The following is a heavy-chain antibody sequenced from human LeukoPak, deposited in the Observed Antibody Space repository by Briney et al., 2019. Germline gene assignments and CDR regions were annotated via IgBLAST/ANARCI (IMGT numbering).Heavy chain of an antibody. CDR2: ISSSSSTI. CDR1: GFTFSSYS. Sequence: GGSLRLSCAASGFTFSSYSMNWVRQAPGKGLEWVSYISSSSSTIYYADSVKGRFTISRDNAKNSLYLQMNSLRAEDTAVYYCARDDDALLANVVNAFDIWGQGTMVTVSS. CDR3: ARDDDALLANVVNAFDI. J-gene: IGHJ3*02. D-gene: IGHD1-1*01. V-gene: IGHV3-48*04.